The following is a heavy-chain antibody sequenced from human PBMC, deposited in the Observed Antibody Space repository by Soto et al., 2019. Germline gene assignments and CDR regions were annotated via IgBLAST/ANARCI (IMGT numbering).Heavy chain of an antibody. Sequence: QLQLQESGPGLVKPSETLSLTCTVSGGSISSSSYYWGWIRQPPGKGLEWIGSIYYSGSTYYNPSLKSRVTISVDTSKNQCSRKLSSVTAADTAVYYCARLYCSSTSCYDAFDIWGQGTMVTVSS. V-gene: IGHV4-39*01. CDR1: GGSISSSSYY. CDR2: IYYSGST. D-gene: IGHD2-2*01. J-gene: IGHJ3*02. CDR3: ARLYCSSTSCYDAFDI.